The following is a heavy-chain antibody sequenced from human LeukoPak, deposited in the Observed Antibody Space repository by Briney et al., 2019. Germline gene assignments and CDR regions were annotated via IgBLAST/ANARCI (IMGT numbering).Heavy chain of an antibody. D-gene: IGHD4/OR15-4a*01. CDR2: INHSGST. V-gene: IGHV4-34*01. Sequence: KPSETLSLTCAVYGGSFSGYYWSWIRQPPGKGLEWIGEINHSGSTNYNPSLKSRVTISVDTSKNQFSLKLSSVTAADTAVHYCAGKGASGAFDIWGQGTMVTVSS. CDR3: AGKGASGAFDI. CDR1: GGSFSGYY. J-gene: IGHJ3*02.